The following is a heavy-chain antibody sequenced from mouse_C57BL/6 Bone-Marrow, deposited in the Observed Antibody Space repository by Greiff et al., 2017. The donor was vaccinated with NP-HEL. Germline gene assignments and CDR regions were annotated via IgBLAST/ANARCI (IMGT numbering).Heavy chain of an antibody. CDR1: GFNIKDDY. Sequence: LVESGAELVRPGASVKLSCTASGFNIKDDYMHWVKQRPEQGLEWIGWIDPENGDTEYASKFQGKATITADTSSNTAYLQLSSLTSEDTAVYYCTTKSPCYWGQGTTLTVSS. CDR2: IDPENGDT. D-gene: IGHD1-3*01. V-gene: IGHV14-4*01. CDR3: TTKSPCY. J-gene: IGHJ2*01.